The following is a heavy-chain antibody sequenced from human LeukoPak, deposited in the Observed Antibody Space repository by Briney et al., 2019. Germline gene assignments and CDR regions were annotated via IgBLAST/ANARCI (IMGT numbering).Heavy chain of an antibody. Sequence: GASVKVSCKPSGYTFTSYGISWVRQAPGHGLEWVGWISAYNGNTNYAQKLQGRVTMTTDTSTSTAYMELRSLRSDDTAVYYCARGDSSSWYARPFDYWGQGTLVTVSS. CDR2: ISAYNGNT. CDR1: GYTFTSYG. V-gene: IGHV1-18*01. CDR3: ARGDSSSWYARPFDY. J-gene: IGHJ4*02. D-gene: IGHD6-13*01.